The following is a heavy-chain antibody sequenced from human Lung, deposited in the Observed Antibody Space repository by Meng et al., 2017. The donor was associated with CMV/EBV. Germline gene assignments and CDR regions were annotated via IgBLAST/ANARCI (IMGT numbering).Heavy chain of an antibody. V-gene: IGHV2-70*20. CDR3: ARNQIRSNYDFWSGFISRGPKYYYYYGMDV. CDR1: GFSLSTSGMC. D-gene: IGHD3-3*01. J-gene: IGHJ6*02. Sequence: SGPTLVKPTQTLTLTCTFSGFSLSTSGMCVSWVRQPPGKALEWLALIDWDDDKYYSTSLKTRLTISKDTSKNQVVLTMTNMDPVDTATYYCARNQIRSNYDFWSGFISRGPKYYYYYGMDVXGQGXTVTVSS. CDR2: IDWDDDK.